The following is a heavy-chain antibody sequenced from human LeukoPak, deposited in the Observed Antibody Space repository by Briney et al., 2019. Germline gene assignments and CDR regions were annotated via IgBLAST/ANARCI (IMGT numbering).Heavy chain of an antibody. D-gene: IGHD3-10*01. CDR3: AKDWRVENYGSGSYYKPDDAFDI. Sequence: PGGSLRLSCAASGFTFSSYGMHWVRQAPGKGLEWVAVISYDGSNKYYADSVKGRFTISRDNSKNTLYLQMNSLRAEDTAVYYCAKDWRVENYGSGSYYKPDDAFDIWGQGTMVTVSS. V-gene: IGHV3-30*18. J-gene: IGHJ3*02. CDR1: GFTFSSYG. CDR2: ISYDGSNK.